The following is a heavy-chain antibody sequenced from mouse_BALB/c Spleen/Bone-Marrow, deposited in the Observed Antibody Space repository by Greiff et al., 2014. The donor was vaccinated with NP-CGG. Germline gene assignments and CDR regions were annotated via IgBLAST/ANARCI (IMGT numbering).Heavy chain of an antibody. V-gene: IGHV1S132*01. CDR3: AREGSRLRGYFDV. CDR2: IFPGTGTT. J-gene: IGHJ1*01. CDR1: GYTFTSYW. Sequence: LQESGAEIVKPGASVKLSCQTSGYTFTSYWIQWVKKRPGQGLGWIGEIFPGTGTTYYTEKLKGKAVLTIDTSSSTVYMQFSSLTSVDSSVYFCAREGSRLRGYFDVWGAGTSVPVSS. D-gene: IGHD1-1*01.